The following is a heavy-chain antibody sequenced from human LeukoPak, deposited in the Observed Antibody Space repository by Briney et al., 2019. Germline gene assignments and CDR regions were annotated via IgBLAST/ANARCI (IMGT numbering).Heavy chain of an antibody. CDR2: INSDGSST. D-gene: IGHD3-16*01. J-gene: IGHJ6*02. V-gene: IGHV3-74*01. CDR1: GFTFSSYW. CDR3: ARVFGDTATGNYYYYYGMDV. Sequence: GGSLRLSCAASGFTFSSYWMHWVRQAAGKGLVWVSRINSDGSSTSYADSVKGRFTISRDNAKNTLYLQMNSLRAEDTAVYYCARVFGDTATGNYYYYYGMDVWGQGTTVTVSS.